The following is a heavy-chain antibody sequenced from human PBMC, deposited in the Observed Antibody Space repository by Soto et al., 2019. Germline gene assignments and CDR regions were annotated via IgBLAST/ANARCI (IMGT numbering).Heavy chain of an antibody. J-gene: IGHJ6*02. V-gene: IGHV1-69*12. D-gene: IGHD5-12*01. CDR3: AKGEDGGYGGRYYYYGMAV. Sequence: QVQLVQSGAEVKKPGSSVKVSCKASGGTFSSYAISWVRQAPGQGLEWMGGIIPIFGTANYAQKIQGRVTSTEDESKGTACMRRSGLRSEDTAVYYCAKGEDGGYGGRYYYYGMAVWGRGSTVAVCS. CDR2: IIPIFGTA. CDR1: GGTFSSYA.